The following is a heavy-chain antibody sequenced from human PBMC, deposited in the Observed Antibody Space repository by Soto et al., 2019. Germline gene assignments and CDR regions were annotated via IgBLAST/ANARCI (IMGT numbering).Heavy chain of an antibody. CDR3: TNPQVYYGMDV. CDR1: GFTFSGSA. Sequence: EVQLVESGGGLVQPGGSLKLSCAASGFTFSGSAVHWVRQASGKGLEWGGRIRSKANNYATAYAASVQGRFTIFRDDLKNTAYLQMNSLKSEDTAVYYCTNPQVYYGMDVWGQGTTVTVSS. J-gene: IGHJ6*02. CDR2: IRSKANNYAT. V-gene: IGHV3-73*02.